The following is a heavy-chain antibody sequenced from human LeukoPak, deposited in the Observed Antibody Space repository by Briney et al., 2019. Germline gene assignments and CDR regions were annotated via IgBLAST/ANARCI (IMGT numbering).Heavy chain of an antibody. CDR3: ARPSGSVTIFGVVHYFDY. Sequence: GGSLRLSCVVSGFNFNNYGMNWVRQAPGKGLGWVASIAYDGSNENYAESVKGRFTISRDNSKNTLYLQLSSLTAEDTAVYYCARPSGSVTIFGVVHYFDYWGQGSLVTVSS. J-gene: IGHJ4*02. CDR1: GFNFNNYG. V-gene: IGHV3-30*04. D-gene: IGHD3-3*01. CDR2: IAYDGSNE.